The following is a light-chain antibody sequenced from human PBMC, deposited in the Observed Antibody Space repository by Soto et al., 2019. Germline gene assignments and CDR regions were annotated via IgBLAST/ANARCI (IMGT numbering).Light chain of an antibody. J-gene: IGLJ1*01. Sequence: QSLLTRPRSVSGSPGQSVTISCPGTSSDVGGYNYVSWYQQHPGKAPKLMVYDVSRRPSGVPDRFSGSKSGNTASLTISGLQAEDEADYYCCSYAGSYTYVFGTGTKVTVL. CDR1: SSDVGGYNY. CDR3: CSYAGSYTYV. V-gene: IGLV2-11*01. CDR2: DVS.